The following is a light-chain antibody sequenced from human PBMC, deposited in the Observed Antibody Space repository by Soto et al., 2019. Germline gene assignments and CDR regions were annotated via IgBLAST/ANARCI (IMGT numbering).Light chain of an antibody. V-gene: IGLV2-8*01. CDR2: EVS. J-gene: IGLJ1*01. Sequence: QSALTQPPSASGSPGQSVTISCTGTSSDVGGYNYVSWYQQHPGKAPKLMIFEVSERPSGVPDRFSGSKSGNTASLTVSGLQADDEADYYCSSYEGSNHYVFGTGTKLTVL. CDR3: SSYEGSNHYV. CDR1: SSDVGGYNY.